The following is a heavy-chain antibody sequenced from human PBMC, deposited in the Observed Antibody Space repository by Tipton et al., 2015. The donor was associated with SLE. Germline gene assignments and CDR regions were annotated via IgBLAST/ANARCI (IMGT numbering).Heavy chain of an antibody. V-gene: IGHV3-23*01. J-gene: IGHJ4*02. CDR2: ISATGSKT. CDR3: AKDLGNYYDSTGYYYPGCFDS. Sequence: SLRLSCAASGLIFSEFAMAWVRQAPGKGLELVSTISATGSKTYYVDSVKGRFTISRDNSRNRLSLQMYNLRAEDTALYFCAKDLGNYYDSTGYYYPGCFDSWGQGVLVTVSS. CDR1: GLIFSEFA. D-gene: IGHD3-22*01.